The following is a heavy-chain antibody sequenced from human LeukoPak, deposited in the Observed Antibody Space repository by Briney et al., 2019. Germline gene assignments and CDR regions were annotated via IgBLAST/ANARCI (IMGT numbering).Heavy chain of an antibody. J-gene: IGHJ4*02. Sequence: GGSLRLSCVASGFSFSTYSMNWVRHAAGKGLEWVSYVSSSASTKYYADSVEGRFTVSRDNAKNSLYLQMNSLRAEDSGVYYCARPRGGGSHNDFDYWGQGTLVTVSS. D-gene: IGHD1-26*01. CDR2: VSSSASTK. CDR3: ARPRGGGSHNDFDY. V-gene: IGHV3-48*01. CDR1: GFSFSTYS.